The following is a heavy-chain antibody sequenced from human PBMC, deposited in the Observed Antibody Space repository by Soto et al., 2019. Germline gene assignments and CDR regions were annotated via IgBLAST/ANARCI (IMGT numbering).Heavy chain of an antibody. D-gene: IGHD5-18*01. CDR2: IYHTGST. CDR1: GDSISSSNW. J-gene: IGHJ3*02. Sequence: PSETLSLTCVVSGDSISSSNWWSWVRQPPGKGLEWIGKIYHTGSTNYNPSLKSRVTISADKSKNQVSLKLSSVTAADTAVYYCARDNRFGHSYGKQIHALYNCGHGTKVSV. V-gene: IGHV4-4*02. CDR3: ARDNRFGHSYGKQIHALYN.